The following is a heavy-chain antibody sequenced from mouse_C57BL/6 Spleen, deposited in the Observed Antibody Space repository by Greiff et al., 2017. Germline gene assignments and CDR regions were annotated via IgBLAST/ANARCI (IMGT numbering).Heavy chain of an antibody. V-gene: IGHV5-17*01. D-gene: IGHD2-5*01. CDR3: ARRDSNEYFDV. Sequence: EVHLVESGGGLVKPGGSLKLSCAASGFTFSDYGMHWVRQAPEKGLEWVAYISSGNSTIYYADTVKGRFTISRDNAKNTLFLQMTSLRSEDTAMYYCARRDSNEYFDVWGTGTTVTVSS. CDR1: GFTFSDYG. J-gene: IGHJ1*03. CDR2: ISSGNSTI.